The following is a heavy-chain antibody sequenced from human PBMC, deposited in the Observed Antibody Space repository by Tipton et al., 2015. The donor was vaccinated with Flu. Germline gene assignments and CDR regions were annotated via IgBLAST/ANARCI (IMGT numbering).Heavy chain of an antibody. Sequence: QLVQSGAEVKRPGESLKISCKGSGYTFSNYWIGWVRQVPGKGLEWMGIINPGDSDTGYSPTFQGQVTLSADKSISTAYLQWSSLKASDAAVYCCARVGYRSSFFRLYYFCHGGQGTQVTLSS. CDR1: GYTFSNYW. CDR3: ARVGYRSSFFRLYYFCH. CDR2: INPGDSDT. V-gene: IGHV5-51*01. J-gene: IGHJ4*02. D-gene: IGHD6-13*01.